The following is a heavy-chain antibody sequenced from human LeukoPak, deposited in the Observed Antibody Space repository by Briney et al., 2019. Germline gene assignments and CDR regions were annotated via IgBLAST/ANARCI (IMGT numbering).Heavy chain of an antibody. D-gene: IGHD3-22*01. Sequence: SETLSLTCAVYGGSFSGYYWSWIRQPPGKGLEWIGEINHSGSTNYNPSLKSRVTISVDTSKNQFSLKLSSVTAADTAVYYCARGSSYDSSGYQYWGQGTLVTVSS. J-gene: IGHJ4*02. CDR3: ARGSSYDSSGYQY. V-gene: IGHV4-34*01. CDR1: GGSFSGYY. CDR2: INHSGST.